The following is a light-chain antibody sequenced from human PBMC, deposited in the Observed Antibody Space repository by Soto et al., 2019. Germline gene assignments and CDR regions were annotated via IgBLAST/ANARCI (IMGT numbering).Light chain of an antibody. J-gene: IGLJ2*01. CDR3: SSYTSTSSYVV. V-gene: IGLV2-14*03. Sequence: QSALTQPASVSGSPGQSITISCTGTSSDVGGYNYVSWYQQHPGKAPKLMIYDVSNRPSGVSNRFSGSKSGNTASLTISGLPAEDEADYHCSSYTSTSSYVVIGGGTQLTVL. CDR1: SSDVGGYNY. CDR2: DVS.